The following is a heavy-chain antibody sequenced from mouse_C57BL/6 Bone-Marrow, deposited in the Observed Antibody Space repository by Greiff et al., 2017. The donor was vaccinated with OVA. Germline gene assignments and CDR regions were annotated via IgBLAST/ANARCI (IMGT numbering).Heavy chain of an antibody. Sequence: QVQLQQSGAELVRPGTSVKMSCKASGYTFTNYWIGWAKQRPGHGLEWIGDIYPGGGYTNYIEKFKGKATLTADKSSSTAYMQCSSLTYEDSAIYYCARKDGPYFGYWGQGTTLTVAS. V-gene: IGHV1-63*01. D-gene: IGHD1-1*01. J-gene: IGHJ2*01. CDR1: GYTFTNYW. CDR2: IYPGGGYT. CDR3: ARKDGPYFGY.